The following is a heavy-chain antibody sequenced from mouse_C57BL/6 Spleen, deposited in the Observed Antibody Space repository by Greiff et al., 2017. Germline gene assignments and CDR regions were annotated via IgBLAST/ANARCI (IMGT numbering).Heavy chain of an antibody. Sequence: DVMLVESGEGLVKPGGSLKLSCAASGFTFSSYAMSWVRQTPEKRLEWVAYISSGGDYIYYADTVKGRFTISRDNARNTLYLQMSSLKSEDTAMYYCTRGTIVTTNYYAMDYWGQGTSVTVSS. V-gene: IGHV5-9-1*02. CDR3: TRGTIVTTNYYAMDY. CDR2: ISSGGDYI. D-gene: IGHD2-5*01. CDR1: GFTFSSYA. J-gene: IGHJ4*01.